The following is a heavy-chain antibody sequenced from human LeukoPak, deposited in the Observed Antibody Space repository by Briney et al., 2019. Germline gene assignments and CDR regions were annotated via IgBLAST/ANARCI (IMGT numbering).Heavy chain of an antibody. D-gene: IGHD3-22*01. V-gene: IGHV4-61*02. CDR2: IYTSGST. Sequence: EPSQTLSLTCTVSGGSISSGSYYWSWIRQPAGKGLEWIGRIYTSGSTSYNPSLKSRVTISVDTSKNQFSLKLSSVTAADTAVYYCARDRYYYDSSGYLTYYFDYWGQGTLVTVSS. J-gene: IGHJ4*02. CDR3: ARDRYYYDSSGYLTYYFDY. CDR1: GGSISSGSYY.